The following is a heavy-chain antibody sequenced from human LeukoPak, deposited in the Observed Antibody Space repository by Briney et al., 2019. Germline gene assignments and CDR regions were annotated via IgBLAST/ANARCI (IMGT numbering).Heavy chain of an antibody. D-gene: IGHD6-19*01. Sequence: SETLSLTCTVSGGSISSSSYYWSWIRQPPGKGLEWIGYIYYSGSTNYNPSLKSRVTISVDTSKNQFPLRLSSVTAADTAVYYCARGTAVAGTWGQGTLVTVSS. CDR1: GGSISSSSYY. CDR2: IYYSGST. J-gene: IGHJ5*02. V-gene: IGHV4-61*01. CDR3: ARGTAVAGT.